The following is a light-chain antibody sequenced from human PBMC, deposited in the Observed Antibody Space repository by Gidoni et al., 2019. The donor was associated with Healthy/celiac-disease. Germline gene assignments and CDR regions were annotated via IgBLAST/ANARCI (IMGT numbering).Light chain of an antibody. J-gene: IGKJ3*01. V-gene: IGKV3-20*01. CDR2: GAS. CDR3: QQYGSSPPAT. Sequence: EIVLTQSPGTLSLSPGERATLSCRASQSVSSSYLAWYQQKPGQAPRLLIYGASSRATGIPERFSGSGSGTDFTLTISRLEPEDFAVYYCQQYGSSPPATFGPGTKVDIK. CDR1: QSVSSSY.